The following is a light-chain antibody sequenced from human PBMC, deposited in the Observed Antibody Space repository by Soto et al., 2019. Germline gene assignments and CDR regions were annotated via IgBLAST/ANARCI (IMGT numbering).Light chain of an antibody. V-gene: IGKV3-20*01. CDR2: GAS. Sequence: EIWLTQSPGTLSLSPGERATLSCGASQSVRTSYLAWYQQKPCKPPRLLIYGASSRATAIPERLSGSGSGTDFTLTISRMEPEDFAVYYCHHYGSSIGTFGHGTKVDIK. CDR1: QSVRTSY. J-gene: IGKJ1*01. CDR3: HHYGSSIGT.